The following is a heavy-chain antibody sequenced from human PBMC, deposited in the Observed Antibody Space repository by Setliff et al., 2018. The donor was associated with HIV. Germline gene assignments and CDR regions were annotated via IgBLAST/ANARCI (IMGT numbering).Heavy chain of an antibody. Sequence: SLTCSVSGGVSGGDMGVHDWSWIRQPPGKGLEWIGYIYDNEKTFYNPSLKSRVTITVDTSKNQISLQLTSVTAEDTALYYCARLPQDWGQGTLVTVSS. J-gene: IGHJ4*02. CDR1: GGVSGGDMGVHD. CDR3: ARLPQD. V-gene: IGHV4-61*08. CDR2: IYDNEKT.